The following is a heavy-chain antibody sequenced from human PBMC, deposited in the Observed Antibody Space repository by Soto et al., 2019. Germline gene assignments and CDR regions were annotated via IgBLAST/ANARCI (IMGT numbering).Heavy chain of an antibody. J-gene: IGHJ6*02. D-gene: IGHD6-6*01. CDR2: IYYSGST. Sequence: QVQLQESGPGLVKPSQTLSLTCTVSGGSISSGGYYWSWIRQHPGKGLEWIGYIYYSGSTYYNPSLKSRVTIPVDTSKNQFSLKLSSVTAADTAVYYCARDRKGIAARPRAPYGMDVWGQGTTVTVSS. V-gene: IGHV4-31*03. CDR3: ARDRKGIAARPRAPYGMDV. CDR1: GGSISSGGYY.